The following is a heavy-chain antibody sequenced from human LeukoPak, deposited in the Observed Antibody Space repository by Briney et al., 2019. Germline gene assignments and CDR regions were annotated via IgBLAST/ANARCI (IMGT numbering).Heavy chain of an antibody. V-gene: IGHV3-7*01. D-gene: IGHD2-15*01. CDR3: ARDPGTPGLEDAFDI. Sequence: GGSLRLSCEGSGFTFSNYWMGWVRQAPGKGLQWVANIKTDGSEKYYVDSVKGRFTISRDNAKNSLYLQMNSLRAEDTAVYYCARDPGTPGLEDAFDIWGQGTMVTVSS. CDR1: GFTFSNYW. J-gene: IGHJ3*02. CDR2: IKTDGSEK.